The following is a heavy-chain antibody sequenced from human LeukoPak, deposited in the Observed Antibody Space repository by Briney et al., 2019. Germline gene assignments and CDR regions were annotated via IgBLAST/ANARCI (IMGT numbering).Heavy chain of an antibody. D-gene: IGHD4-17*01. CDR1: GGSISESNYY. V-gene: IGHV4-39*01. J-gene: IGHJ4*02. CDR3: ASAGDYGDYIDY. Sequence: SETLSLTCSVSGGSISESNYYWGWIRQPPGKGLEWIGSIYFSGNTYHNSSLKSRVTISVDTSKNQFSLKLNSVTAADTAVYYCASAGDYGDYIDYWGQGTLVTVSS. CDR2: IYFSGNT.